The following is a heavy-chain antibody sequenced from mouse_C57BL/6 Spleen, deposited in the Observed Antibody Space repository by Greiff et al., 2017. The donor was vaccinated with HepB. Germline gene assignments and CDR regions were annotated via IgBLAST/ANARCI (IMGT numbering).Heavy chain of an antibody. CDR2: ISYSGST. CDR3: ARTARIKY. D-gene: IGHD1-2*01. J-gene: IGHJ2*01. V-gene: IGHV3-2*02. Sequence: VQLKESGPGLVKPSQSLSLTCTVTGYSITRGYGWNWIRQFPGNKREWMGYISYSGSTNYNPSLKSRISITRDTSKNQFFLQLNSVTTEDTATYYCARTARIKYWGQGTTLTVSS. CDR1: GYSITRGYG.